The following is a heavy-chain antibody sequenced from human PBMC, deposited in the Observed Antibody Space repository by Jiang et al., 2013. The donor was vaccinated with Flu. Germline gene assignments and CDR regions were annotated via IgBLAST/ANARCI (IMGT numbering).Heavy chain of an antibody. V-gene: IGHV2-70*11. Sequence: WLARIDWDDDKYYSTSLKTRLTISKDTSKTQVVLTMTNMDPVDTATYYCARGTIFGVVSVATPIDYWGQGTLVTVSS. CDR3: ARGTIFGVVSVATPIDY. CDR2: IDWDDDK. D-gene: IGHD3-3*01. J-gene: IGHJ4*02.